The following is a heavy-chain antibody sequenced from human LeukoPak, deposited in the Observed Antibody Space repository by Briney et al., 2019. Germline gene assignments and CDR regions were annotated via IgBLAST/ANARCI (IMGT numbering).Heavy chain of an antibody. V-gene: IGHV1-18*01. D-gene: IGHD3-10*01. J-gene: IGHJ5*02. CDR3: ARALQVTMVRGVITFWFDP. Sequence: ASVKVSCKASGYTFTSYDISWVRQAPGQGLEWMGWISTYNDNTHYAQKLQGRVTMTTDTSTSTAYMELRSLRSDDTAVYYCARALQVTMVRGVITFWFDPWGQGTLVTVSS. CDR1: GYTFTSYD. CDR2: ISTYNDNT.